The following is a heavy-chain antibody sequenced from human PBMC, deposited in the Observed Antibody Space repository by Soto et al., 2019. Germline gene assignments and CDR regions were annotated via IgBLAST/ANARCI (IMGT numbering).Heavy chain of an antibody. CDR2: IWYNGNNK. Sequence: QVNLVEAGGGVVQPGKSLRLSCAASGFTFSSYGMHWVRQAPGKGLEWVAVIWYNGNNKYFADSVKGRFTISRDNSKNTLYLELNSLRAEDTAVYYCARELTTVTTRDAFDLWGQGTMVTVSS. CDR3: ARELTTVTTRDAFDL. J-gene: IGHJ3*01. CDR1: GFTFSSYG. D-gene: IGHD4-17*01. V-gene: IGHV3-33*01.